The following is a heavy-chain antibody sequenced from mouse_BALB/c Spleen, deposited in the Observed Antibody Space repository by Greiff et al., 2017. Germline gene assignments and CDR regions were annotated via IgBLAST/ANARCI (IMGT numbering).Heavy chain of an antibody. CDR2: IRSKSNNYAT. V-gene: IGHV10-1*02. Sequence: EVQLVESGGGLVQPKGSLKLSCAASGFTFNTYAMNWVRQAPGKGLEWVARIRSKSNNYATYYADSVKDRFTISRDDSQSMLYLQMNNLKTEDTAMYYCVRLGPGAMDYWGQGTSVTVSS. CDR3: VRLGPGAMDY. CDR1: GFTFNTYA. J-gene: IGHJ4*01.